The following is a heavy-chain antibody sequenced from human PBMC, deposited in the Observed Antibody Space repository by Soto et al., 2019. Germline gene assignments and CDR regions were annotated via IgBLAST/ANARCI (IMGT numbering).Heavy chain of an antibody. D-gene: IGHD2-2*01. CDR3: ARGRTGIVVVPAAIRSVSWFDP. Sequence: QVQLQQWGAGLLKPSETLSLTCAVYGGSFSGYYWSWIRQPPGKGLEWIGEINHSGSTNYNPSLKSRVTISVDTSKNQFYLKLSSVTAADTAVYYCARGRTGIVVVPAAIRSVSWFDPWGQGPLVTVSS. CDR2: INHSGST. V-gene: IGHV4-34*01. J-gene: IGHJ5*02. CDR1: GGSFSGYY.